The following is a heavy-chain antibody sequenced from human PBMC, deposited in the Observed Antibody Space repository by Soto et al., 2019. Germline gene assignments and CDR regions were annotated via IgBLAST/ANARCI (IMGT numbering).Heavy chain of an antibody. Sequence: GGSLRLSCAASGFTVRSYSIHWVRQAPGKGLEWVAVISDAGSNKYYADSVKGRFTISRDNSKNTLYLQMNSLRAEDTAVYYCARVNRVTTVSYYYGMDVWGQGTTVTVSS. J-gene: IGHJ6*02. D-gene: IGHD4-17*01. CDR3: ARVNRVTTVSYYYGMDV. CDR1: GFTVRSYS. CDR2: ISDAGSNK. V-gene: IGHV3-30-3*01.